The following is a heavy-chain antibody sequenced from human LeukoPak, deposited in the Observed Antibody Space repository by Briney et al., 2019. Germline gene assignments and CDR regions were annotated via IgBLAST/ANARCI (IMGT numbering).Heavy chain of an antibody. V-gene: IGHV4-39*01. J-gene: IGHJ6*03. CDR3: ARAVSAVAGYYYYSYLDV. CDR1: GGSISSSSYY. CDR2: IYYSGST. Sequence: SETLSLTCTVSGGSISSSSYYWGWIRQPPGKGLEWIGSIYYSGSTYYNPSLKSRVTISVDTSKNQFSLKLSSVTAADTAVYYCARAVSAVAGYYYYSYLDVWGKGTTVTVSS. D-gene: IGHD6-19*01.